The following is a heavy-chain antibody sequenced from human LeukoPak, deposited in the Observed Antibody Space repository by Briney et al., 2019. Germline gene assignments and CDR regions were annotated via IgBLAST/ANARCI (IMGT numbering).Heavy chain of an antibody. D-gene: IGHD5-18*01. CDR2: ISYDGSNK. V-gene: IGHV3-30-3*01. J-gene: IGHJ6*02. CDR1: GFTFSSYA. CDR3: ARESDTAMVPGIYYGMDV. Sequence: GGSLRLSCAASGFTFSSYAVHWVRQAPGKGLEWVTVISYDGSNKYYADSVKGRFTISRDNSKNTLYLQMNSLRAEDTAVYYCARESDTAMVPGIYYGMDVWGQGTTVTVSS.